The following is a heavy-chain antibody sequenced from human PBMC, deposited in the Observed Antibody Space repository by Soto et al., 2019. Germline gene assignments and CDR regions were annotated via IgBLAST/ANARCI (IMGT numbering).Heavy chain of an antibody. Sequence: GESLKISCTGSVYSFTNYWIGWVRQMPGKGLEWMGIIYPGDSNTRYSPSFQGQVTISADKSISTAYLQWSSLKASDTAMYFCERQRYCSNTAGYTVEDWGQGTLVPGAS. J-gene: IGHJ4*02. V-gene: IGHV5-51*01. CDR1: VYSFTNYW. CDR2: IYPGDSNT. D-gene: IGHD2-2*01. CDR3: ERQRYCSNTAGYTVED.